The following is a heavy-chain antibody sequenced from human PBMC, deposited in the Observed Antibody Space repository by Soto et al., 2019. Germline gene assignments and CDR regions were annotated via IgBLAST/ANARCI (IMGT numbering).Heavy chain of an antibody. V-gene: IGHV3-30*18. D-gene: IGHD1-26*01. CDR1: GFTFSTYG. Sequence: LRLSCAASGFTFSTYGMHWVRQAPGKGLEWVALISYDGSNKDYADSVKGRFTISRDNSKNTLYLLMNSLRSEDTAMYYCAKDLSGIYSHPTSLDYWGQGTLVTVSS. CDR2: ISYDGSNK. J-gene: IGHJ4*02. CDR3: AKDLSGIYSHPTSLDY.